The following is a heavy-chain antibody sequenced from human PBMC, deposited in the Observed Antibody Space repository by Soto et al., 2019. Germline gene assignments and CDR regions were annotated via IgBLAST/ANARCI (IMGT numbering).Heavy chain of an antibody. D-gene: IGHD2-2*03. CDR3: TRLGIVGFDY. Sequence: PGGSLRLSCGASGFTFSNYWMSWVRQAPGKGLEWVANIKQDGSEKYYVGSVEGRFTISRDSAKNSLYLQMNSLRGEDTAVYYCTRLGIVGFDYWGQGSPVTVSS. V-gene: IGHV3-7*01. CDR1: GFTFSNYW. J-gene: IGHJ4*02. CDR2: IKQDGSEK.